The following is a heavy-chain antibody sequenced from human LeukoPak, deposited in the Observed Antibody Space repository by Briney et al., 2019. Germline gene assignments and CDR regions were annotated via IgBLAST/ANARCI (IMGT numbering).Heavy chain of an antibody. CDR2: ISGSGDNT. V-gene: IGHV3-23*01. CDR1: RFTFSNYA. D-gene: IGHD2-2*01. CDR3: AKDSVRGYFDY. J-gene: IGHJ4*02. Sequence: GGSLRLSCAASRFTFSNYAMSWVRQAPGEGLDWVSHISGSGDNTYYADSVKGRFTISRDNSKNTLYLQMNSLRAEDTAVYYCAKDSVRGYFDYWGQGTLVTVSS.